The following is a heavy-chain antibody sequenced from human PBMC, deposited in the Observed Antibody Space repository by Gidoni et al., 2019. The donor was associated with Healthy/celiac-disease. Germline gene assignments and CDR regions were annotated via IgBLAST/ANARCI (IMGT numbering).Heavy chain of an antibody. J-gene: IGHJ4*02. CDR1: GFTFDDYA. V-gene: IGHV3-9*01. CDR3: AKDVGGLAAAGPFDY. D-gene: IGHD6-13*01. CDR2: ISWNSGSI. Sequence: VQLVESGGGLVQPGRSLRLSCAASGFTFDDYAMHWVRQAPGKGLEWVSGISWNSGSIGYADSVKGRFTISRDNAKNSLYLQMNSLRAEDTALYYCAKDVGGLAAAGPFDYWGQGTLVTVSS.